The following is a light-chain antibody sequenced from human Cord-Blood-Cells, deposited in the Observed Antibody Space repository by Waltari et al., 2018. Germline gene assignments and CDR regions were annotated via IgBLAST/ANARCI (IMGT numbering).Light chain of an antibody. J-gene: IGLJ3*02. CDR3: CSYAGSSTWV. CDR2: KGS. V-gene: IGLV2-23*01. CDR1: SSAVGGYNL. Sequence: QSALTQPASVAGSPGQSITISCTGTSSAVGGYNLVSWYQQHPGKAPKLMIYKGSKRPSGVSNRFSGSKSGNTASLTLSGLQAEDEADYYCCSYAGSSTWVFGGGTKLTVL.